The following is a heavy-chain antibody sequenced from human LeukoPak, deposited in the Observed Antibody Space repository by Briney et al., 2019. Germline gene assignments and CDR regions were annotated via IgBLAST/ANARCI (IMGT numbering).Heavy chain of an antibody. CDR1: GYSFTSYW. CDR3: ARLTDGDSTFDY. Sequence: PGESLKISCKGSGYSFTSYWIGWVRKMPGKGLEWMGIIYPGDSDTRYSTSFQGQVTIPAEKSISTAYLQWSSLKGSDTARFYCARLTDGDSTFDYWGQGTMVTASS. J-gene: IGHJ4*02. V-gene: IGHV5-51*01. CDR2: IYPGDSDT. D-gene: IGHD4-17*01.